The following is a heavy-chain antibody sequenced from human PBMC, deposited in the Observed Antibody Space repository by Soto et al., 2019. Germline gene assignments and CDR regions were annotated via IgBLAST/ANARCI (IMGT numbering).Heavy chain of an antibody. CDR3: AKEYTSTTRGAFDI. V-gene: IGHV3-23*01. D-gene: IGHD6-13*01. Sequence: GSLRLSCAASGFTFNNYAMNWVRQAPGKGLEWVSGITGSGGTTFYADSVKGRFTISRDSSKNSVSLQMSGLRAEDTAVYYCAKEYTSTTRGAFDIWDQGTMVTVSS. CDR1: GFTFNNYA. CDR2: ITGSGGTT. J-gene: IGHJ3*02.